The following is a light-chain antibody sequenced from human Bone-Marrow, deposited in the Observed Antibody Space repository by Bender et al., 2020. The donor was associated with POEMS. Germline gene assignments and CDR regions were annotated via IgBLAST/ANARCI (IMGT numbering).Light chain of an antibody. Sequence: QSVLTQPPSASGTPGQRVTISCSGSSSNIGTNPVNWYQQLPGTAPKLLIYINNQRPSGVSNRFSGSKSGNTASLTISGLQAEDEADYYCCSGTSSWVFGGGTKLTVL. CDR2: INN. CDR1: SSNIGTNP. CDR3: CSGTSSWV. V-gene: IGLV1-44*01. J-gene: IGLJ3*02.